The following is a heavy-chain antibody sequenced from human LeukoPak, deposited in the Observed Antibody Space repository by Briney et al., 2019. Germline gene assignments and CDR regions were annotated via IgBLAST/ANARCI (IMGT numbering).Heavy chain of an antibody. CDR2: ISGSGGST. Sequence: PGGSLRLSCAASGFTFSSYAMSWVRQAPGKGLEWVSAISGSGGSTYYADSVKGRFTISRDNSKNTLYLQMNSLRAEDTAVYYCANDLGGVGRRGAFDIWGQGTMVTVSS. V-gene: IGHV3-23*01. CDR1: GFTFSSYA. D-gene: IGHD1-26*01. CDR3: ANDLGGVGRRGAFDI. J-gene: IGHJ3*02.